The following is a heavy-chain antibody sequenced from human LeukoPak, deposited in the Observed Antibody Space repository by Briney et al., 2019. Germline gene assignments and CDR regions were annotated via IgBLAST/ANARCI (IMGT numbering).Heavy chain of an antibody. Sequence: SETLSLTCSVSGDSIGSFYWNWFRQPPGKGLEWIGYIRYNGDAKYNSSLESRVTLSVDTPKNQFSLRLSSVTAADTAVYYCARDSRGAGPDFDYWGQGTLVTVSS. CDR2: IRYNGDA. V-gene: IGHV4-59*01. CDR3: ARDSRGAGPDFDY. D-gene: IGHD6-19*01. J-gene: IGHJ4*02. CDR1: GDSIGSFY.